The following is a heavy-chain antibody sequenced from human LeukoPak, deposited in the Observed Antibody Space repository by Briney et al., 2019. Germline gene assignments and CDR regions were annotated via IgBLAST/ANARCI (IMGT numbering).Heavy chain of an antibody. D-gene: IGHD1-7*01. CDR3: AKDKGTGTTGYFDY. J-gene: IGHJ4*02. V-gene: IGHV3-33*06. CDR2: IWYDGSNK. CDR1: GFTFSSYG. Sequence: GGSLRLXCAASGFTFSSYGMNWVRQAPGKELEWVAVIWYDGSNKYYADSVKGRFTISRDNSKNTLYLQMNSLRAEDTAVYYCAKDKGTGTTGYFDYWGQGTLVTVSS.